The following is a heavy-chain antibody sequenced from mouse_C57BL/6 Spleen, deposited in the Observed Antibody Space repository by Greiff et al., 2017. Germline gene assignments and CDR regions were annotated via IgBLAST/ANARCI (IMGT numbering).Heavy chain of an antibody. J-gene: IGHJ2*01. CDR1: GYTFTSYW. V-gene: IGHV1-50*01. CDR2: IDPSDSYT. CDR3: ARSYYYYFDY. Sequence: QVQLQQPGAELVKPGASVKLSCKASGYTFTSYWMQWVKQRPGQGLEWIGEIDPSDSYTNYNQKFKGKATLTVDTSSSTAYMQLSSLTSEDSAVYYCARSYYYYFDYWGQGTTRTVSS. D-gene: IGHD1-1*01.